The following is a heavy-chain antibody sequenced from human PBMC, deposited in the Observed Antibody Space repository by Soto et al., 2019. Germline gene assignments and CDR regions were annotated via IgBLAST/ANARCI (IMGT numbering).Heavy chain of an antibody. D-gene: IGHD2-15*01. CDR1: GYTFTGYY. Sequence: GASVKVSCKGSGYTFTGYYMHWVRQAPGQGLEWMGWINPHSGGTNYAEKFQGRVTMTRDTSISTVYMELSRLRSNDTAVYFCARSGWDGGKRLLGDYWGQGTLVTVSS. CDR3: ARSGWDGGKRLLGDY. V-gene: IGHV1-2*02. CDR2: INPHSGGT. J-gene: IGHJ4*02.